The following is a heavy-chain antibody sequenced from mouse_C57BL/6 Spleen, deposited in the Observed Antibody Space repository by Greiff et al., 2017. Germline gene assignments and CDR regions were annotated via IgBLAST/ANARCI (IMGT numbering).Heavy chain of an antibody. Sequence: QVHVKQPGAELVRPGSSVKLSCKASGYTFTSYWMHWVKQRPIQGLEWIGNIDPSDSETHYNQKFKDKATLTVDKSSSTAYMQLSSLTSEDSAVYYCVYGNFFDYWGQGTTLTVSS. CDR1: GYTFTSYW. V-gene: IGHV1-52*01. D-gene: IGHD2-10*02. J-gene: IGHJ2*01. CDR2: IDPSDSET. CDR3: VYGNFFDY.